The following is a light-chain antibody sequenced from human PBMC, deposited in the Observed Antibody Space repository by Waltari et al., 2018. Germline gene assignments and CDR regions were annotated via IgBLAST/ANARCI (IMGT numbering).Light chain of an antibody. CDR3: NSYTSSNTLV. CDR1: SSDIGSYNY. J-gene: IGLJ2*01. Sequence: QSALTQPASVSGSPGQSLTISCTGTSSDIGSYNYVSWYQQHPGKAPKLMIYDVSNRPSGVSSRFSGSKAGNTAALTISGLQTGDEADYYCNSYTSSNTLVFGGGTKLTVL. CDR2: DVS. V-gene: IGLV2-14*03.